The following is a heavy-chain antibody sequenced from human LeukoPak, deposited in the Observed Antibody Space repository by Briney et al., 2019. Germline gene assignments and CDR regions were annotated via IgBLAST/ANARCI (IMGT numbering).Heavy chain of an antibody. Sequence: GGSLRLSCAASGFAFISYWMTWVRQAPGKGLEWVANIKQDGSEKYYVDSVKGRFTISRDNTKNSLYLQMNSLRVEETAVYYCARDWELIYWGQGTLVTVSS. CDR2: IKQDGSEK. D-gene: IGHD1-26*01. CDR1: GFAFISYW. CDR3: ARDWELIY. J-gene: IGHJ4*02. V-gene: IGHV3-7*03.